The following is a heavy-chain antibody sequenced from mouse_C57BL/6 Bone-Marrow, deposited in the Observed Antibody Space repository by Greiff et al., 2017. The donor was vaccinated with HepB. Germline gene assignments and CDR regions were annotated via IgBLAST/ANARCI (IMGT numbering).Heavy chain of an antibody. CDR1: GYTFTSYG. J-gene: IGHJ3*01. D-gene: IGHD1-1*01. CDR3: ARDYYGRRYARFDY. Sequence: QVQLQQSGAELARPGASVKLSCKASGYTFTSYGISWVKQRTGQGLEWIGEILPRSGNTYYNEKFKGKATLTADKSSSTAYMALRSLTPEDSAVYFCARDYYGRRYARFDYWGQGTLVTVSA. V-gene: IGHV1-81*01. CDR2: ILPRSGNT.